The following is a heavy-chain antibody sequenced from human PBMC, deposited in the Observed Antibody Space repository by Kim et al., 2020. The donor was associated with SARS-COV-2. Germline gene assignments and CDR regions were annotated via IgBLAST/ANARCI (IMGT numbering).Heavy chain of an antibody. V-gene: IGHV3-23*01. J-gene: IGHJ6*03. CDR3: AKDQGGCTTPSCSAFYM. CDR2: IRGNGGSP. CDR1: GVSFDNYA. Sequence: GGSLRLSCVGAGVSFDNYAVTWVRQAPGKGLEWVSTIRGNGGSPYYADSVRGRFTISRDDSKNAVYLQMNRLRVDDTAVYYCAKDQGGCTTPSCSAFYM. D-gene: IGHD2-8*01.